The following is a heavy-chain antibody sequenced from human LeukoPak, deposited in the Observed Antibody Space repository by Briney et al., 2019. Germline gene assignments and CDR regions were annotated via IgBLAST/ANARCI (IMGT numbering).Heavy chain of an antibody. CDR3: ARLPRNYDILTGYYISAFDI. D-gene: IGHD3-9*01. CDR1: GGSISRSDCY. Sequence: SETLSLTCTVSGGSISRSDCYWGWIRQPPGKGLEWIGSMYSNGITYYNPSLKSRLTISVDTSKNHFSLSLSSVTAADTAVYYCARLPRNYDILTGYYISAFDIWGQGTMVTVSS. V-gene: IGHV4-39*02. CDR2: MYSNGIT. J-gene: IGHJ3*02.